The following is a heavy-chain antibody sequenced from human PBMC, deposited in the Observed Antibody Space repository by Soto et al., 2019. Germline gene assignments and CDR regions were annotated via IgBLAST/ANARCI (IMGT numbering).Heavy chain of an antibody. CDR3: ARGQEGTTGTTGMDY. V-gene: IGHV4-34*01. D-gene: IGHD1-1*01. CDR2: INHSGST. J-gene: IGHJ4*02. Sequence: SETLSLTCAVYGGSFSGYYWSWIRQPPWKGLEWIGEINHSGSTNYNPSLKSRVTISVDTSKNQFSLKLSSVTAADTAVYYCARGQEGTTGTTGMDYCGQGTLVTVSS. CDR1: GGSFSGYY.